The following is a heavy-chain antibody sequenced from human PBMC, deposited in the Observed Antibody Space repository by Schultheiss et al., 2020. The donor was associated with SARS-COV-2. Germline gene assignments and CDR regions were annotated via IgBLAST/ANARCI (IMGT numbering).Heavy chain of an antibody. CDR2: ISTSGGTE. CDR1: GFTSSSYE. CDR3: ARDSGAGVADDANHFDY. J-gene: IGHJ4*02. V-gene: IGHV3-48*03. Sequence: GESLKISCAASGFTSSSYEMNWVRQAPGKGPQWISYISTSGGTEDYADSVKGRFTISRDNAKATLYLQMNSLRVDDTAIYYCARDSGAGVADDANHFDYWGQGTLVTVSS. D-gene: IGHD3-3*01.